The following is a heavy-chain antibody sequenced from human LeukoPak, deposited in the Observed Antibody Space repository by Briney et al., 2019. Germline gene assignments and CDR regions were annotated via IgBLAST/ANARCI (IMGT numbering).Heavy chain of an antibody. CDR1: GFTFSSAW. CDR2: IYHSGSN. V-gene: IGHV4-4*02. J-gene: IGHJ2*01. Sequence: PGESLRLSCAASGFTFSSAWMSWVRQPPGKGLEWIGEIYHSGSNNYNPSLKSRVTISVDKSKNHFSLNLSSVTAADTAVYYGARVSDGLRTGVRGVIPNPLGYFDLWGRGTLVTVSS. CDR3: ARVSDGLRTGVRGVIPNPLGYFDL. D-gene: IGHD3-10*01.